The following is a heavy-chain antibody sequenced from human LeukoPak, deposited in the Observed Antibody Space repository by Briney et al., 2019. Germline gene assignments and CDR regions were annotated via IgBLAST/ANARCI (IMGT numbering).Heavy chain of an antibody. CDR3: AKGYTSGWPYYFDY. Sequence: GGSLRLSCAASGFTFRSYAMQWVRQALGKGLEWVSTISGSGGSTYYADSVKGRFTISRDNSKNTLYLQMNSLRAEDTAVYYCAKGYTSGWPYYFDYWGQGTLVTVSS. V-gene: IGHV3-23*01. D-gene: IGHD6-19*01. CDR2: ISGSGGST. J-gene: IGHJ4*01. CDR1: GFTFRSYA.